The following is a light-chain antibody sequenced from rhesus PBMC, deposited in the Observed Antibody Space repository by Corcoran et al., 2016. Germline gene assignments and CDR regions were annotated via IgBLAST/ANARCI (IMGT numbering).Light chain of an antibody. J-gene: IGKJ2*01. CDR3: QHYSKWPYS. CDR2: AAS. Sequence: EIVMTQSPATLSLSPGERATLSCRASQSVSRYVAWYQQKPEQAPRLLIFAASSRATGIPDRFSGSGSGTDFTLTISSLEPEDFAVYYCQHYSKWPYSFGQGTKVEIK. V-gene: IGKV3S9*01. CDR1: QSVSRY.